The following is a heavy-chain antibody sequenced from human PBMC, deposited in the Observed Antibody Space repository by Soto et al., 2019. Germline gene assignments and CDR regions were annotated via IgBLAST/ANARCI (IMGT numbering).Heavy chain of an antibody. CDR1: GSTFTDFT. J-gene: IGHJ3*02. Sequence: GGSLRLSCAGSGSTFTDFTMTWVRQAPGKGLEWVSAISGDGLSTYYAGSVKGRFTISRDNSKTTLYLQMNSLRAKDTAVYYCARRPDAFDIWGRGTMVTVSS. V-gene: IGHV3-23*01. CDR3: ARRPDAFDI. CDR2: ISGDGLST.